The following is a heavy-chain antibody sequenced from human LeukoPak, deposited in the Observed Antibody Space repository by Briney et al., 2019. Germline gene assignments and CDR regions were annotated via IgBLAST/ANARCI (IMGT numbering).Heavy chain of an antibody. J-gene: IGHJ4*02. Sequence: SETLSLTCTVSGVSINTYYWSWIRQPPGKGPEWIGYGGSTNYNPSLKSRVTISVDSSKNQFSLKLSSVTAADTAVYYCARHGNWNSRQYYFDLWGQGTLVTVSS. CDR3: ARHGNWNSRQYYFDL. V-gene: IGHV4-59*08. CDR1: GVSINTYY. D-gene: IGHD1-7*01. CDR2: GGST.